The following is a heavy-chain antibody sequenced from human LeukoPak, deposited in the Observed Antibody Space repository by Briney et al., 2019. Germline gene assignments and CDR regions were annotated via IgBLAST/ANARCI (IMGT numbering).Heavy chain of an antibody. CDR2: IYYSGST. CDR3: ARDFPTPGWFGDAGGMDV. Sequence: SETLSLTCTVSGGSISSYYWSWIRQPPGKGLEWIGYIYYSGSTNYNPSLKSRVTISVDTSKNQFSLKLSSVTAADTAVYYCARDFPTPGWFGDAGGMDVWGQGTTVTVSS. V-gene: IGHV4-59*01. D-gene: IGHD3-10*01. J-gene: IGHJ6*02. CDR1: GGSISSYY.